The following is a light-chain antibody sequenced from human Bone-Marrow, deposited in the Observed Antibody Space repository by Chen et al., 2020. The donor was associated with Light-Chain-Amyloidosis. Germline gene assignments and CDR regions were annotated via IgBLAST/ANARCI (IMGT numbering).Light chain of an antibody. V-gene: IGLV3-21*02. J-gene: IGLJ3*02. Sequence: SYVLTHPSSVSVAPGQPATIACGGNNIDSTSVHWYQQTPGQAPLLAVYDARVRPSGIPERLSGSNSGNTATLTISRVEAGDEADYYCQVWDRSSDRPVFGGGTKLTVL. CDR1: NIDSTS. CDR3: QVWDRSSDRPV. CDR2: DAR.